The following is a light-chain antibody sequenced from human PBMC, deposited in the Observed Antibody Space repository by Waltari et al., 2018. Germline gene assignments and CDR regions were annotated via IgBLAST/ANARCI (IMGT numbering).Light chain of an antibody. CDR3: QQRSNWPRVFT. V-gene: IGKV3-11*01. Sequence: EIVLTQSPATLSLSPGEKATLSCRASQRVSSHLAWYQQKPGQAPWLLIYDASNRATGIPARCSGSGSGTDFTLTISSLEPEDFAVYYCQQRSNWPRVFTFGPGTKVDIK. CDR1: QRVSSH. J-gene: IGKJ3*01. CDR2: DAS.